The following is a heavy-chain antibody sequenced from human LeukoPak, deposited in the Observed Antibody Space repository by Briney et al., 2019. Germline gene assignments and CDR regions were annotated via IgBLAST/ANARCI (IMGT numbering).Heavy chain of an antibody. CDR1: GYTFTNYY. J-gene: IGHJ4*02. D-gene: IGHD1-26*01. CDR2: INPNSGGT. Sequence: GASVKVSCKASGYTFTNYYMHWVRQAPGQGLEWMGWINPNSGGTNYAQKFQGRVTMTRDTSISTAYMELSRLRSDDTAVYYCARGGGSYSTHFDYWGQGTLVTVSS. V-gene: IGHV1-2*02. CDR3: ARGGGSYSTHFDY.